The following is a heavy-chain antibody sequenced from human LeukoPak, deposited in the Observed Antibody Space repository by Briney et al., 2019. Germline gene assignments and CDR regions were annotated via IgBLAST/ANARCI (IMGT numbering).Heavy chain of an antibody. Sequence: PGRSLRLSCAASGFTFSSYGMHWVRQAPGKGLEWVSYISSSGSTIYYADSVKGRFTISRDNAKNSLYLQMNSLRAEDTALYYCAKDVNYYGSGSFDYWGQGTLVTVSS. CDR1: GFTFSSYG. CDR2: ISSSGSTI. V-gene: IGHV3-48*04. J-gene: IGHJ4*02. CDR3: AKDVNYYGSGSFDY. D-gene: IGHD3-10*01.